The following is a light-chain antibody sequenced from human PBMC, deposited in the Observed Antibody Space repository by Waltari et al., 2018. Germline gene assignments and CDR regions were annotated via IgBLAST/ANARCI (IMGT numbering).Light chain of an antibody. CDR2: DVT. V-gene: IGLV2-14*01. J-gene: IGLJ3*02. Sequence: QSALTQPASVSGSPGQSITISCTGPSSDIGGYDYVAWYQQHPGKVPKLMIYDVTKRPSGVSDRFSGSKSGNKASLTISGLQADDEADYYCGSYTSSGTLLFGGGTTLTVL. CDR1: SSDIGGYDY. CDR3: GSYTSSGTLL.